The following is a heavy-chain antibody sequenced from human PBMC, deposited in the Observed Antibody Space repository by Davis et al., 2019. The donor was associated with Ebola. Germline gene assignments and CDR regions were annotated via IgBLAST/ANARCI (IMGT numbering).Heavy chain of an antibody. Sequence: GESLKISCAASGFTFNIYWMHWVRQAPGKGLVWVSRINSDGSSTTYPDSVKGRCTISRDNAKNTLYLQMNSLRAEDTAVYYCARPGGRGFDAFDIWGQGTMVTVSS. CDR3: ARPGGRGFDAFDI. J-gene: IGHJ3*02. CDR2: INSDGSST. CDR1: GFTFNIYW. V-gene: IGHV3-74*01. D-gene: IGHD6-25*01.